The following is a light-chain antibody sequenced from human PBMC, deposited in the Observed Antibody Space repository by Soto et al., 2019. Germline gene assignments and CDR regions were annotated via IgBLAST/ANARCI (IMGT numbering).Light chain of an antibody. CDR1: QSISSY. J-gene: IGKJ1*01. Sequence: DIPMIQSPSSLSAAVGDRVTITCRASQSISSYLNWYQQKPGKAPKLLIYDASSLESGVPSRFSGSGSGTEFTLTISSLQPDDFATYYCQQYNSYSAWTFGQGTKVDIK. CDR3: QQYNSYSAWT. V-gene: IGKV1-5*01. CDR2: DAS.